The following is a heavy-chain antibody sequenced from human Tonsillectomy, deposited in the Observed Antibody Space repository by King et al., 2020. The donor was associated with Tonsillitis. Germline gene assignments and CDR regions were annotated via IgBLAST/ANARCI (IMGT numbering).Heavy chain of an antibody. Sequence: QLQESGPGLVKPSETLSLTCSVSGGSISSYYWSWIRQPPGKGLEWIGYIYYSGSTNYNPSLKSLVTISVDTSKNHFSLKLSSVTAADTAVYYCARHSMIVVAGDAFDIWGQGTMVTVSS. V-gene: IGHV4-59*01. CDR3: ARHSMIVVAGDAFDI. CDR2: IYYSGST. D-gene: IGHD3-22*01. CDR1: GGSISSYY. J-gene: IGHJ3*02.